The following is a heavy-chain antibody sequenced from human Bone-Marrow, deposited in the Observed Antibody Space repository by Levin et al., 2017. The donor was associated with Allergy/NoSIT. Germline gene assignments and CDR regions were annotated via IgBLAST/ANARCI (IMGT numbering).Heavy chain of an antibody. CDR3: ARGTSSSWYGDGGPYYFDY. CDR2: ISAYNGNT. CDR1: GYTFTSYG. J-gene: IGHJ4*02. D-gene: IGHD6-13*01. Sequence: EASVKVSCKASGYTFTSYGISWVRQAPGQGLEWMGWISAYNGNTNYAQKLQGRVTMTTDTSTSTAYMELRSLRSDDTAVYYCARGTSSSWYGDGGPYYFDYWGQGTLVTVSS. V-gene: IGHV1-18*01.